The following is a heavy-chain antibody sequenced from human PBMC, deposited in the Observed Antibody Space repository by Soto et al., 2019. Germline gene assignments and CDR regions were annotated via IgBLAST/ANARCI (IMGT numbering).Heavy chain of an antibody. CDR3: ARSRGGSGSFHSYFDY. CDR1: GYSCTDYW. D-gene: IGHD1-26*01. V-gene: IGHV5-51*01. Sequence: PWQPLKIPGTVSGYSCTDYWSGWVRQMHGKGLEWMGIIYPGDSDTRYSPSFQGQVTISADKSISTAYLQWSSLKASDTAMYYCARSRGGSGSFHSYFDYWGQGTLVTVSS. J-gene: IGHJ4*02. CDR2: IYPGDSDT.